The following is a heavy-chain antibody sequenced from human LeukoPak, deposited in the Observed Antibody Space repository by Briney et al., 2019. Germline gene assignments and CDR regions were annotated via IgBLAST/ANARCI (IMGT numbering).Heavy chain of an antibody. CDR3: AKFKADYYYYGMDV. J-gene: IGHJ6*02. CDR2: ISGSGGGT. Sequence: WVRQAPGKGLEWVSAISGSGGGTYYADSVKGRFTISRDNSKNTLYLQMNSLRAEDTAVYYCAKFKADYYYYGMDVWGQGTTVTVSS. V-gene: IGHV3-23*01.